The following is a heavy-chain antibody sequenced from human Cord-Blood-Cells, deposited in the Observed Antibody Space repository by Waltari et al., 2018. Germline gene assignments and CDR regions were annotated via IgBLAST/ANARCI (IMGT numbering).Heavy chain of an antibody. V-gene: IGHV1-2*02. J-gene: IGHJ4*02. Sequence: QVQLVQSGAEVKKPGASVKVSCKASGYTFTGYYMHWVRQAPGQGLEWMGWINTNSGGTNDAQKVQGRVTMTRDTAISTAYMELSRLRSDDTAVYYCARGAVYSGYDVDGYNPDYWGQGTLVTVSS. CDR1: GYTFTGYY. CDR2: INTNSGGT. CDR3: ARGAVYSGYDVDGYNPDY. D-gene: IGHD5-12*01.